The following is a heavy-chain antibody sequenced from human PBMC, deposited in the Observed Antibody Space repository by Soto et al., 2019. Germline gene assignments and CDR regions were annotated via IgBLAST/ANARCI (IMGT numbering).Heavy chain of an antibody. V-gene: IGHV4-39*01. Sequence: CLRLHTRKGLEWIGSIYYSGSTYYNPSLKSRVTISVDTSKNQFSLKLSSVTAADTAVYYCAKESRWSYYGSGSLGRYYGMDVWGQGTTVS. J-gene: IGHJ6*02. D-gene: IGHD3-10*01. CDR2: IYYSGST. CDR3: AKESRWSYYGSGSLGRYYGMDV.